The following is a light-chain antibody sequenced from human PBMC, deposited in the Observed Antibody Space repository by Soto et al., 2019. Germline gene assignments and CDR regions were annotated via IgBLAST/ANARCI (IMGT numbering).Light chain of an antibody. Sequence: DIVLTQSPATLSLSPGERATLSCRASQSVSRYLAWYQQKPGQAPRLLIYDASNRATGIPARFSGSGSGTDFTLTISRLEDEDFAIYYCHQRSNRLSITFGQGTRLEIK. J-gene: IGKJ5*01. CDR1: QSVSRY. V-gene: IGKV3-11*01. CDR3: HQRSNRLSIT. CDR2: DAS.